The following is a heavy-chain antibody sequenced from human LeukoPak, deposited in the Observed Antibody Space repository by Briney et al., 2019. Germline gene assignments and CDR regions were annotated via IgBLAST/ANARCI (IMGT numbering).Heavy chain of an antibody. CDR2: ITSSSSYT. D-gene: IGHD3-16*01. CDR3: AREMTTASTFYYGMDV. J-gene: IGHJ6*02. V-gene: IGHV3-21*01. CDR1: GFTFRNYG. Sequence: PGGSLRLSCAASGFTFRNYGMNWVRQAPGKGLEWVSAITSSSSYTYYADSVKGRFIISRDNAKNSLYLQVNSLRAEDTAVYYCAREMTTASTFYYGMDVWGQGTTVTVSS.